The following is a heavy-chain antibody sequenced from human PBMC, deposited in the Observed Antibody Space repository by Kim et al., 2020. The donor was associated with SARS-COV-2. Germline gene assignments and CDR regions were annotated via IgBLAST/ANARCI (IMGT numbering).Heavy chain of an antibody. V-gene: IGHV3-48*02. Sequence: GGSLRLSCAASGFTFSSYSMNWVRQAPGKGLEWVSYISSSSSTIYYADSVKGRFTISRDNAKNSMYLQMNSLRDEDTAVYYCASSAWGFGELSVPVDWFDAWGQGTLVTVSS. CDR3: ASSAWGFGELSVPVDWFDA. CDR1: GFTFSSYS. D-gene: IGHD3-10*01. J-gene: IGHJ5*02. CDR2: ISSSSSTI.